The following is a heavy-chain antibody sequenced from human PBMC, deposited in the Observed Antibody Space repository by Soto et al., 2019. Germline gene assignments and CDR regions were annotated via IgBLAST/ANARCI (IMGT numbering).Heavy chain of an antibody. D-gene: IGHD2-2*01. CDR2: INHSGST. J-gene: IGHJ5*02. V-gene: IGHV4-34*01. Sequence: QVQLQQWGEGLLKPSETLSLTCAVYGGSFSGYYWSWIRQPPGKGLERNGEINHSGSTNYNPSLKSRVTISVDTSKNQSSLQLSSVTAAGTGVYYCARKRCCSGTSCYRRWFDHWGQGTLVTVSS. CDR1: GGSFSGYY. CDR3: ARKRCCSGTSCYRRWFDH.